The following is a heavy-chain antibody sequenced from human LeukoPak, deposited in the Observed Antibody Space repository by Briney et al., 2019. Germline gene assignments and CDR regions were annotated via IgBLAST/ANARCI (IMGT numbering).Heavy chain of an antibody. D-gene: IGHD3-10*01. CDR1: GGSFSGYY. V-gene: IGHV4-34*01. CDR3: ARGTMVRGVIRHFDY. Sequence: NPSETLSLTCAVYGGSFSGYYWSWIRQPPGKGLEWIGEINHSGSTTYNPSLKSRVTISVDTSKNQFSLKLRSVTAADTAVYYCARGTMVRGVIRHFDYWGQGTLVTVSS. CDR2: INHSGST. J-gene: IGHJ4*02.